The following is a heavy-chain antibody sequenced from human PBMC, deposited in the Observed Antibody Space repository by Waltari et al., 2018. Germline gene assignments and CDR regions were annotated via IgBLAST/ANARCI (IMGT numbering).Heavy chain of an antibody. V-gene: IGHV3-30*02. Sequence: QLIESGGGVVPPGGSLRLSCPTSGFSFRGVGLPRARQAPGQGLEWVSFIPYDGSVTSYSESVRGRFTISRDNSLNTVFLQMNSLRPEDTGVYFCAKVKYYSGSGTYSPFDSWGPGTLVTVSS. CDR1: GFSFRGVG. CDR2: IPYDGSVT. D-gene: IGHD3-10*01. J-gene: IGHJ4*02. CDR3: AKVKYYSGSGTYSPFDS.